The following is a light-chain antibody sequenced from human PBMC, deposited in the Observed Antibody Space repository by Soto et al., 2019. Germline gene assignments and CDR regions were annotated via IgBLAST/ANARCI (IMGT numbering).Light chain of an antibody. V-gene: IGKV1-9*01. CDR2: GAS. Sequence: DIHLTQSPSFLSASVGDRVTITCRPSQAVPNNMAWYQQKPGKPPKLLIYGASTLQTGVPSRFTGSGSGSHFTLTISSLQPEDFATYDCQQSYSTLTFGPGTRLEIK. CDR3: QQSYSTLT. CDR1: QAVPNN. J-gene: IGKJ5*01.